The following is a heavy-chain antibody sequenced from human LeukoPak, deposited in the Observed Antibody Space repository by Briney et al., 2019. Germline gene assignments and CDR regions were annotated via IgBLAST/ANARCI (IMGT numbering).Heavy chain of an antibody. J-gene: IGHJ4*02. D-gene: IGHD6-13*01. CDR1: GGSISSYY. CDR3: AIGIAAAGSPFDY. Sequence: SETLSRTCTVSGGSISSYYWSWIRQPPGKGLEWIGYIYYSGSTNYNPSLKSRVTISVDTSKNQFSLKLSSVTAADTAVYYCAIGIAAAGSPFDYWGQGTLVTVSS. V-gene: IGHV4-59*01. CDR2: IYYSGST.